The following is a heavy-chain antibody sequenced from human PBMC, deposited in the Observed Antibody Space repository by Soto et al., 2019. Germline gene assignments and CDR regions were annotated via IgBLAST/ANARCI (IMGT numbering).Heavy chain of an antibody. Sequence: GGSLRLSCAASGFTFSGSAMHWVRQASGKGLEWVGRIRSKANSYATAYAASVKGRFTISRDDSKNTAYLQMNSLKTEDTAVYYCTSLLSIYSSGWNRDIWGQGTMVTVSS. CDR2: IRSKANSYAT. V-gene: IGHV3-73*01. J-gene: IGHJ3*02. CDR3: TSLLSIYSSGWNRDI. CDR1: GFTFSGSA. D-gene: IGHD6-19*01.